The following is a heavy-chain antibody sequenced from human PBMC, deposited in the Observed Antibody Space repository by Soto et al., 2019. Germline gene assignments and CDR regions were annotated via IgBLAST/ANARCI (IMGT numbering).Heavy chain of an antibody. CDR2: IKSKTDGGTI. V-gene: IGHV3-15*07. CDR1: SVTFSNAL. CDR3: TTIGSSWGA. Sequence: EVQLVESGGGLVKPGGSLRLYCAASSVTFSNALMHWVRQAPGKGLEWVGRIKSKTDGGTIDYAAPVKGRFTISRDDSNNPLFLQMNSLKTEDPAMYYCTTIGSSWGAGGQGTLGIVSS. J-gene: IGHJ1*01. D-gene: IGHD6-13*01.